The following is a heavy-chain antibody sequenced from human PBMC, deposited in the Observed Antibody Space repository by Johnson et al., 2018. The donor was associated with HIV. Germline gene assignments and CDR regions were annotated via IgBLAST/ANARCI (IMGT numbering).Heavy chain of an antibody. Sequence: VQLVESGGGLVQPGRSLRLSCAASGFTFDDYAMHWVRQAPGKGLAWVSGISWNSGSIGYADSVKGRFTISRDNAKNSLYLQMNSLRAEDTAVYYCARGTWLIPGAFDIWGQGTMVTVSS. CDR3: ARGTWLIPGAFDI. V-gene: IGHV3-9*01. D-gene: IGHD6-19*01. CDR2: ISWNSGSI. CDR1: GFTFDDYA. J-gene: IGHJ3*02.